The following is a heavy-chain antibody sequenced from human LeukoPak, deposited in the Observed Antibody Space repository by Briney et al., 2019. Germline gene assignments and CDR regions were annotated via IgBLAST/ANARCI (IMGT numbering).Heavy chain of an antibody. Sequence: RASVKVSCKASGGTFSSYAISWVRQAPGQGLEWMGRIIPILGIANYAQKFQGRVTITADKSTSTAYMELSSLRSEDTAVYYCARDNRPTYYYDSSGYKFDYWGQGTLVTVSS. CDR3: ARDNRPTYYYDSSGYKFDY. CDR1: GGTFSSYA. D-gene: IGHD3-22*01. CDR2: IIPILGIA. V-gene: IGHV1-69*04. J-gene: IGHJ4*02.